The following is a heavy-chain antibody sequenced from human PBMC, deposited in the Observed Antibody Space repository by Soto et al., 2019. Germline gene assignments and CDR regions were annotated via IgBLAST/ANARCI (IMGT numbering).Heavy chain of an antibody. CDR2: ISGSGDET. CDR3: ARCYGVRVSIGRNWFDS. V-gene: IGHV3-23*01. D-gene: IGHD3-3*02. Sequence: EVQLSESGGGLVQPGGSLRLSCAASEFSFNHYAMSWVRQAPGKGLEWVSAISGSGDETYYADSVKGRFTISRDNSTNTMYVQMNSLRVEDTAVYYCARCYGVRVSIGRNWFDSWGQGTLVTVSS. CDR1: EFSFNHYA. J-gene: IGHJ5*01.